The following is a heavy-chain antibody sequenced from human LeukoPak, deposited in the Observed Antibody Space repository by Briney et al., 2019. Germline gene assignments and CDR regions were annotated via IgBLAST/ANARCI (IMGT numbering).Heavy chain of an antibody. D-gene: IGHD1-14*01. Sequence: SVKGRFTISRDNAKNSLYLQMNSLRAEDTAVYYCAKGKGSGHYYYYSMDVWGKGTTVTVSS. J-gene: IGHJ6*03. V-gene: IGHV3-11*05. CDR3: AKGKGSGHYYYYSMDV.